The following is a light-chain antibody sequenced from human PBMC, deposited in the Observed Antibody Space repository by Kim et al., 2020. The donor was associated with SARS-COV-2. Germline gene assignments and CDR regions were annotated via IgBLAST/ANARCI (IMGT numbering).Light chain of an antibody. V-gene: IGLV3-19*01. Sequence: LVQTVRITCHGDSLRSYYASGYQHKPGQAPILVIYGYNNRPSGIPGRFSGSTSANTASLTITGAQAEDEADYYCGSRDSSGNHLAVFGGGTQLTVL. J-gene: IGLJ2*01. CDR3: GSRDSSGNHLAV. CDR1: SLRSYY. CDR2: GYN.